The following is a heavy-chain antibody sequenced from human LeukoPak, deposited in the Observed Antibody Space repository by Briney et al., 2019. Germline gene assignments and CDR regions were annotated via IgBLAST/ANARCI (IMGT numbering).Heavy chain of an antibody. J-gene: IGHJ4*02. CDR3: ARGYCSSTSCYLDY. Sequence: ASVKVSCKASGGTFSSYAISWVRQAPGQGLEWMGGIIPMFGTAKYAQKFQGRVTITADESTTTAYMELSSLRSEDTAVYYCARGYCSSTSCYLDYWGQGTLVTVSS. V-gene: IGHV1-69*13. CDR1: GGTFSSYA. D-gene: IGHD2-2*01. CDR2: IIPMFGTA.